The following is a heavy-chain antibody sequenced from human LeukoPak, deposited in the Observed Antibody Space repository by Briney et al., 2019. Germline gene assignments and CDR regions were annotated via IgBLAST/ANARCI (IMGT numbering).Heavy chain of an antibody. CDR2: ISSSSTYI. CDR1: GFTFSNYN. D-gene: IGHD1-26*01. Sequence: GGSLRLSCAASGFTFSNYNMNWVSQAPGKGLEWVSCISSSSTYIYYADSVKGRFTISRDNSKNTLDLQMTGLRAEDTAVYYCARERGRGRDSPWFDYWGQGTLVTVSS. V-gene: IGHV3-21*04. CDR3: ARERGRGRDSPWFDY. J-gene: IGHJ4*02.